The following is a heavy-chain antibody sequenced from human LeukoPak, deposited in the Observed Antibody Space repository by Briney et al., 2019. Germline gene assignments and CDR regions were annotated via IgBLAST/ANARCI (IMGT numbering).Heavy chain of an antibody. Sequence: GRPLRLSCAASGFTFDDYAMHWVRQAPGKGLEWVSGISWNSGSIGYGDSVKGRFTVSRDSAKNSLYLQMNSLRAEDTALYYCAKAIGGSYYWYFDLWGRGTLVTVSS. CDR2: ISWNSGSI. CDR1: GFTFDDYA. D-gene: IGHD3-10*01. J-gene: IGHJ2*01. V-gene: IGHV3-9*01. CDR3: AKAIGGSYYWYFDL.